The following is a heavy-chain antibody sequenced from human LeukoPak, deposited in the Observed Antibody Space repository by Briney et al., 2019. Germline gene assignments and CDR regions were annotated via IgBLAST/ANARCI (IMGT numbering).Heavy chain of an antibody. D-gene: IGHD6-19*01. CDR1: GGTFSSYA. Sequence: GSSVKVTCKASGGTFSSYAISWVRQAPGQGLEWMGGIIPIFGTANYAQKFQGRVTITTDESTSTAYMELSSLRSEDTAVYYCARARAVAGNGDFDYWGQGTLVTVSS. CDR3: ARARAVAGNGDFDY. CDR2: IIPIFGTA. V-gene: IGHV1-69*05. J-gene: IGHJ4*02.